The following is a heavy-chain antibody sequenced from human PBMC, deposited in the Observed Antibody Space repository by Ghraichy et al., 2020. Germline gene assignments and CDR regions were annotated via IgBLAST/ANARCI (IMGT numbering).Heavy chain of an antibody. CDR1: GFTFSDYY. Sequence: GGSLRLSCAASGFTFSDYYMSWIRQAPGKGLEWVSYISSSGSTIYYADSVKGRFTISRDNAKNSLYLQMNSLRAEDTAVYYCARDRSGSYWYYYYGMDVWGQGTTVTVSS. CDR2: ISSSGSTI. CDR3: ARDRSGSYWYYYYGMDV. J-gene: IGHJ6*02. D-gene: IGHD1-26*01. V-gene: IGHV3-11*01.